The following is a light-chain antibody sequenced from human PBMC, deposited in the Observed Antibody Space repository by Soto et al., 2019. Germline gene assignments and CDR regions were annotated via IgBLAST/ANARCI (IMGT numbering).Light chain of an antibody. Sequence: EIVLTQSPATLSLSPGERATLSCRASQSVGTYLAWYQQKPGQAPRLLIYEASHRATGIPARFSASGSGTDFTLSISSLAPEDFAVYYCHQRSNWPPFTFGQGTRLEIK. J-gene: IGKJ5*01. CDR1: QSVGTY. CDR3: HQRSNWPPFT. CDR2: EAS. V-gene: IGKV3-11*01.